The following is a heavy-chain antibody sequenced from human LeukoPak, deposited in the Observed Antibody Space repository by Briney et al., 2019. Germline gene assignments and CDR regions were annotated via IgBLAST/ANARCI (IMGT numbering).Heavy chain of an antibody. J-gene: IGHJ4*02. Sequence: ASVKVSCKASGYNFKGYNMHWARQAPGQGLEWMGWINPNTGATKYAQKFQGRVTMTRDTSINTAYMELSRLRFDDTAMYYCARDLDYRGQGTLVTVPS. V-gene: IGHV1-2*02. CDR3: ARDLDY. CDR1: GYNFKGYN. CDR2: INPNTGAT.